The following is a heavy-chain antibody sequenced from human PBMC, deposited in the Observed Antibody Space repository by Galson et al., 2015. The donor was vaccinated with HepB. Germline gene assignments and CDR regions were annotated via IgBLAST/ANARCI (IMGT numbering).Heavy chain of an antibody. V-gene: IGHV3-23*01. D-gene: IGHD2-15*01. CDR1: QFTFSSYA. Sequence: SLRLSCAASQFTFSSYAMSWVRQAPGKGLEWVSTISSSGVSTYYADSVKGRFTISRDNSKNTLYLQVSTLRAEDTAVYYCAKRLGGFRRLTSYYGMDVWGQGTTVTVSS. CDR2: ISSSGVST. CDR3: AKRLGGFRRLTSYYGMDV. J-gene: IGHJ6*02.